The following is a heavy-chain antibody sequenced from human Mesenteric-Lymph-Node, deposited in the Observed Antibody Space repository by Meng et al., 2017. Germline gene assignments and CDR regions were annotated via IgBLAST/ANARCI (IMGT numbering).Heavy chain of an antibody. Sequence: ASVKVSCKASGYTFTSYGISWVRQAPGQGLEWMGWISAYNGNTNYAQKLQGRVTMTTDTSTSTAYMELSSLRSEDTAVYYCAREQRYCSSTSCQEGGEYNWFDPWGQGTLVTVSS. CDR1: GYTFTSYG. D-gene: IGHD2-2*01. V-gene: IGHV1-18*01. CDR2: ISAYNGNT. CDR3: AREQRYCSSTSCQEGGEYNWFDP. J-gene: IGHJ5*02.